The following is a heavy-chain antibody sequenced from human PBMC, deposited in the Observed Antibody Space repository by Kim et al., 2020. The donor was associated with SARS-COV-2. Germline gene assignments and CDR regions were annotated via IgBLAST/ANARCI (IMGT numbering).Heavy chain of an antibody. CDR2: ISSSRLRK. V-gene: IGHV3-64*01. CDR3: AREERVTAFDI. D-gene: IGHD2-21*02. J-gene: IGHJ4*02. CDR1: GFTFSDYA. Sequence: WGSLRLSCAASGFTFSDYAMNWVRQGPGKGLEFVSSISSSRLRKFYANSVRGKFSISRDNSKNTVYLQMGSLRPEDTGVYYCAREERVTAFDIWGQGTLVTVSS.